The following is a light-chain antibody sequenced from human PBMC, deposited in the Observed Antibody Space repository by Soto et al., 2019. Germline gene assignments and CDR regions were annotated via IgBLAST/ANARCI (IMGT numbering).Light chain of an antibody. CDR3: QQRSNRPTIT. J-gene: IGKJ5*01. Sequence: DIVLTQSRATLSSSPGERATLCCRASQSVKTFLVCYQQRPAQAPRLLIYDAYHRAAGIPDRFSGSVFATDFTLIISSLESEDAAVYYCQQRSNRPTITCGQGTR. CDR1: QSVKTF. V-gene: IGKV3-11*01. CDR2: DAY.